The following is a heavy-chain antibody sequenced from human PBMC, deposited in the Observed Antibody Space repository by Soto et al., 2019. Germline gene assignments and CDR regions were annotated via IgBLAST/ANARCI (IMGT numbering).Heavy chain of an antibody. CDR2: INPLTGDT. Sequence: ASVKVSCKASGYTFTNYYIHWVRQAPGQGLEWIGWINPLTGDTTYAQNFQDRVTPTTDTSIGTAYMELSRLRSDDTAVFYCGRDLIYDVLTGLYYYFGMDVWGQGTTVTVSS. J-gene: IGHJ6*02. D-gene: IGHD3-9*01. CDR1: GYTFTNYY. CDR3: GRDLIYDVLTGLYYYFGMDV. V-gene: IGHV1-2*02.